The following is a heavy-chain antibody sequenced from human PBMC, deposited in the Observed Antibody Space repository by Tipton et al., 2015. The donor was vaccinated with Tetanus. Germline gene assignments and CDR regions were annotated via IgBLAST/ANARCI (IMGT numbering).Heavy chain of an antibody. Sequence: VQLVQSGAEVKKPGEPLKISCKGSGYGFSNYWIAWVRQKPGRGLESMGVIYPGDSHTKYRPSFQGQVIISVDRSTNTAFLQWTTLRATDTAMYYCARALVYDDAFDFWGQGTMVSVSS. J-gene: IGHJ3*01. CDR3: ARALVYDDAFDF. D-gene: IGHD5/OR15-5a*01. V-gene: IGHV5-51*01. CDR2: IYPGDSHT. CDR1: GYGFSNYW.